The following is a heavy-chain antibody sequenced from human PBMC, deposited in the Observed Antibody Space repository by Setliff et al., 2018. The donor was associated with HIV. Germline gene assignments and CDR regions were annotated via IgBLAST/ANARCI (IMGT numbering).Heavy chain of an antibody. CDR1: GGSFSGYY. Sequence: SETLSLTCAVYGGSFSGYYWSWIRQSPEKGLEWIGEIHHSRRTNYSPSLKSRVAISLDTSKNQFSLKLSSVTAADTAIYYCARELGSFPYYMDVWAKGPRSPSP. D-gene: IGHD3-10*01. J-gene: IGHJ6*03. CDR2: IHHSRRT. CDR3: ARELGSFPYYMDV. V-gene: IGHV4-34*01.